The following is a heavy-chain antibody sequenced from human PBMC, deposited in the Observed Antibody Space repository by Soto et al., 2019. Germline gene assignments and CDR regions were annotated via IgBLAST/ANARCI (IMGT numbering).Heavy chain of an antibody. D-gene: IGHD4-17*01. CDR1: GFTFSSYS. CDR3: AREGGGGYGEKDAFDI. J-gene: IGHJ3*02. V-gene: IGHV3-21*01. CDR2: ISSSTSYI. Sequence: PGGSLRLSCVVSGFTFSSYSMNWVRQAPGKGLEWVSSISSSTSYIYYADSVKGRFTISRDNAKNSLDLQMNSLRVDDTAVYYCAREGGGGYGEKDAFDIWGQGTMVTVSS.